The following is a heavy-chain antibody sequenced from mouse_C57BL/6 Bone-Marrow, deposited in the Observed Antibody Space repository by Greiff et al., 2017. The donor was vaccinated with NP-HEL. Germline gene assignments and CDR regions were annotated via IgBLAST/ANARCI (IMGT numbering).Heavy chain of an antibody. Sequence: QVQLQQSGPELVKPGASVKISCKASGYAFSSSWMNWVKQRPGKGLEWIGRIYPGDGDTNYNGKFKGKATLTADKSSSTAYMQLSSLTSEDSAVYFCARGGERDYVWYFDVWGKGTTVTVSS. CDR1: GYAFSSSW. V-gene: IGHV1-82*01. CDR3: ARGGERDYVWYFDV. D-gene: IGHD1-1*01. J-gene: IGHJ1*03. CDR2: IYPGDGDT.